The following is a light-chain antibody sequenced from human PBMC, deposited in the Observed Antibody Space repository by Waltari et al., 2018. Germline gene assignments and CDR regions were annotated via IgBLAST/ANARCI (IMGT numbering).Light chain of an antibody. CDR2: PNK. Sequence: QSVLTQPLSASATPGQRVSISCSGSSSNIGSNTIKWSQQCPGTAPKFLIYPNKRRPSGVPDRFSGSESGTSASLAISGLQSEDEADYYCAPWNDRLNDVLFGGGTKLTVL. V-gene: IGLV1-44*01. CDR3: APWNDRLNDVL. CDR1: SSNIGSNT. J-gene: IGLJ2*01.